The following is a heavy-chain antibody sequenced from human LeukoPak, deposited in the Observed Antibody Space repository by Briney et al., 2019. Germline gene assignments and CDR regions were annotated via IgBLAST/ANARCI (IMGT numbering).Heavy chain of an antibody. CDR1: GYTFTSYG. D-gene: IGHD6-13*01. CDR3: ARDRVYMAAAAPFDY. V-gene: IGHV1-18*01. CDR2: ISAYNGNT. Sequence: ASVKVSCKASGYTFTSYGISWVRQAPGQGLEWMGWISAYNGNTNDAQKLQGRVTMTTDTSTSTAYMELRSLRSDDTAVYYCARDRVYMAAAAPFDYGGQGTLVTVSS. J-gene: IGHJ4*02.